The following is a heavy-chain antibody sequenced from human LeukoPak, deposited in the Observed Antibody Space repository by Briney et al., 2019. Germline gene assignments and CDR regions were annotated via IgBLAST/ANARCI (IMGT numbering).Heavy chain of an antibody. CDR2: INPSGGST. CDR1: GYTFTSYY. V-gene: IGHV1-46*01. J-gene: IGHJ4*02. D-gene: IGHD2-15*01. CDR3: ARAPGCSGGSCYSGFGY. Sequence: ASVKVSCKASGYTFTSYYMHWVRQAPGQGLEWMGIINPSGGSTSYAQKFQGRVTMTRDMSTSTVYMELSSLRSEDTAVYYCARAPGCSGGSCYSGFGYWGQGTLVTVSS.